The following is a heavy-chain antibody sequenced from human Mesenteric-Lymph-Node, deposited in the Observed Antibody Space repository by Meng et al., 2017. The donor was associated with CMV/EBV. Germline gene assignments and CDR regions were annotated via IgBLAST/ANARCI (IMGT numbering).Heavy chain of an antibody. CDR2: IHYSGST. V-gene: IGHV4-61*01. CDR3: ARGTSSNYYGMDV. J-gene: IGHJ6*02. Sequence: SETLSLTCTVSGGSVNSGSYYWSWVRQPPGQGLEWIGYIHYSGSTNYNPSLKSRVTMSVDTSNNQFSPKLISVTAADTAVYYCARGTSSNYYGMDVWGQGTTVTVSS. CDR1: GGSVNSGSYY. D-gene: IGHD6-13*01.